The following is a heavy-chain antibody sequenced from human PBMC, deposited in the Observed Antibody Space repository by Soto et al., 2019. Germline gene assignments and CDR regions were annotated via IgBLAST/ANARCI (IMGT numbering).Heavy chain of an antibody. Sequence: PETLSPACVFSGGSFSDYFWSWIRQPPGMALEWIGEINHLGSINYNPSLKSRVTMSVDTSKNQFSLTLNSVTAADTATYYCARGGISHWAYFYYMDVWDRGTTVTVSS. CDR3: ARGGISHWAYFYYMDV. CDR2: INHLGSI. CDR1: GGSFSDYF. D-gene: IGHD2-21*01. V-gene: IGHV4-34*01. J-gene: IGHJ6*03.